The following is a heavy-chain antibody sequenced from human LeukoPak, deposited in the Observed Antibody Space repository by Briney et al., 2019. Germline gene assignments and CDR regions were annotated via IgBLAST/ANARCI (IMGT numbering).Heavy chain of an antibody. J-gene: IGHJ6*03. CDR1: GYTFTSYG. CDR2: ISAYNGNT. V-gene: IGHV1-18*03. D-gene: IGHD1-1*01. Sequence: ASVKVSCKASGYTFTSYGISWVRQAPGQGLEWMGWISAYNGNTNYAQKLQGRVTMTTDTSTSTAYMELRSLGSEDMAVYYCARRQLERRRETYYYYYYMDVWGKGTTVTVSS. CDR3: ARRQLERRRETYYYYYYMDV.